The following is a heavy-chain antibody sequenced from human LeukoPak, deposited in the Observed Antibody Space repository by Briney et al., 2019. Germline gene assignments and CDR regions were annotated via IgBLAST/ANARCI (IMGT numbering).Heavy chain of an antibody. CDR1: GFTFSSYS. CDR2: IRYDGSNK. CDR3: AKFPGYCSGGSCHYFDY. J-gene: IGHJ4*02. V-gene: IGHV3-30*02. Sequence: PGGSLRLSCAASGFTFSSYSMNWVRQAPGKGLEWVAFIRYDGSNKYYADSVKGRFTISRDNSKNTLYLQMNSLRAEDTAVYYCAKFPGYCSGGSCHYFDYWGQGSLVTVSS. D-gene: IGHD2-15*01.